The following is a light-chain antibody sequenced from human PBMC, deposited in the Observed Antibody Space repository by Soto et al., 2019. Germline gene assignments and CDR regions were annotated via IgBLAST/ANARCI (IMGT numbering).Light chain of an antibody. J-gene: IGLJ2*01. CDR1: SSNIGANYD. CDR3: QSYDSSLSGPVV. CDR2: ANH. V-gene: IGLV1-40*01. Sequence: QPVLTQPPSVSGAPGQTVTISCTGSSSNIGANYDVHWYQHLPGTAPKLLIYANHNRPSGVPDRFSGSKSGTSASLAITGLQAEDEADYYCQSYDSSLSGPVVFGGGTKLTVL.